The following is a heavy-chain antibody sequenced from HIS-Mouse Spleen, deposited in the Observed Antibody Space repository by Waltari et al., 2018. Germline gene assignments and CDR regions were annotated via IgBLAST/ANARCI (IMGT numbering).Heavy chain of an antibody. Sequence: QLQLQESGPGLVKSSETLSLTCTVSGGSISSSSYYMGWIRPPPGKGLELIRSIYYSGSTYYNPSLKSRVTISVDTSKNQFSLKLSSVTAADTAVYYCAREIPYSSSWYDWYFDLWGRGTLVTVSS. CDR1: GGSISSSSYY. CDR3: AREIPYSSSWYDWYFDL. D-gene: IGHD6-13*01. CDR2: IYYSGST. V-gene: IGHV4-39*07. J-gene: IGHJ2*01.